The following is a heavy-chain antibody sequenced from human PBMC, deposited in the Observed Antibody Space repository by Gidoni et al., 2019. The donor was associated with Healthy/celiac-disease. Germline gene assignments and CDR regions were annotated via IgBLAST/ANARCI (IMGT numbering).Heavy chain of an antibody. CDR2: ISGSGGST. CDR1: GFTFSSYA. D-gene: IGHD2-15*01. CDR3: AKPSSVVVAAPNHY. Sequence: EVQLLESVGGLVQPEGSLRLSCAAAGFTFSSYAMSWVRQAPGKGLVVFSAISGSGGSTYYADAVKGRFTISRDNSKNTLYLQRNSLRAEDTAVYYCAKPSSVVVAAPNHYWGQGTLVSVSS. V-gene: IGHV3-23*01. J-gene: IGHJ4*02.